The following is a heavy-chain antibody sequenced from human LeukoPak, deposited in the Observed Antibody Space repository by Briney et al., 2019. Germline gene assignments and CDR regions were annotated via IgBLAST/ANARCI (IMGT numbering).Heavy chain of an antibody. J-gene: IGHJ4*02. CDR3: ARGRGLGEFAVASFDS. CDR1: GFSFTGYW. V-gene: IGHV3-74*01. Sequence: GGSLRLSCAGSGFSFTGYWRHWVRQTPGKALVWISRLYSDGRSLTYADSVKGRFTISRDNAKNMLYLQMNSLRADDTGVYYCARGRGLGEFAVASFDSWGRGTLVTVSS. D-gene: IGHD6-19*01. CDR2: LYSDGRSL.